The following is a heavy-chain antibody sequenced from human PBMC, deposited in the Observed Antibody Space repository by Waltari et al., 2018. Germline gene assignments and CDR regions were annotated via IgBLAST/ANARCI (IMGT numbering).Heavy chain of an antibody. D-gene: IGHD3-10*01. CDR1: GFTFSGYS. CDR2: ISPGVETI. Sequence: EVQLVESGGGLVQPGGSLRLSCAVSGFTFSGYSLNWVRQAPGKGLEWVSYISPGVETIYYADSVKGRFTISRDSARNSLYLQMNSLRAEDTAVYYCARIRGVSGSYYSDFWGQGTLVTVSS. V-gene: IGHV3-48*04. CDR3: ARIRGVSGSYYSDF. J-gene: IGHJ4*02.